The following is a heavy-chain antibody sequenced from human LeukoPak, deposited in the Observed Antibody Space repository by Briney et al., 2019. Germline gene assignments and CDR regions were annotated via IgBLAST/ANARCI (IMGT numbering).Heavy chain of an antibody. CDR1: GGSISSGSYY. J-gene: IGHJ4*02. V-gene: IGHV4-39*01. CDR2: IYYSGTT. Sequence: SETLSLTCTVSGGSISSGSYYWGWIRQPPGMGLEWIGSIYYSGTTYYNPSLKSRVTISVDTSKNQFSLKLSSVTAADTAVYYCARLWWSGSSYFDYWGQGVLVTVSS. D-gene: IGHD6-6*01. CDR3: ARLWWSGSSYFDY.